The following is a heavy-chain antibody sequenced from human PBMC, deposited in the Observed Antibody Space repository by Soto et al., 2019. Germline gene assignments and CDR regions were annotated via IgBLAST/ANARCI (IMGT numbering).Heavy chain of an antibody. CDR3: AKDLTSHYGGNNPCFF. CDR1: GFTFSSYA. D-gene: IGHD4-17*01. CDR2: ISGSGGST. Sequence: PGGSLRLSCAASGFTFSSYAMSWVRPAPGKGLEWVSAISGSGGSTYYADSVKGRFTISRDNSKNTLYLQMNSLRAEDTAVYYCAKDLTSHYGGNNPCFFWGQGTLVTVSS. J-gene: IGHJ4*02. V-gene: IGHV3-23*01.